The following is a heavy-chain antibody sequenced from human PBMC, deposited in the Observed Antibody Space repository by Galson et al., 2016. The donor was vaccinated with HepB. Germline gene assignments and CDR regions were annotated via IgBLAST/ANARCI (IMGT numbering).Heavy chain of an antibody. CDR3: TKDGGAYVGAGGEPGHN. Sequence: SLRLSCAASGFTFRHYALHWVRQAPGKGLDWVAVISFDGIKKYYADSVKGRFTISRDNAKNSLYLQMDRLRPEDTALYYCTKDGGAYVGAGGEPGHNWGQGTMVTVSS. V-gene: IGHV3-30-3*01. D-gene: IGHD1-14*01. CDR1: GFTFRHYA. J-gene: IGHJ4*02. CDR2: ISFDGIKK.